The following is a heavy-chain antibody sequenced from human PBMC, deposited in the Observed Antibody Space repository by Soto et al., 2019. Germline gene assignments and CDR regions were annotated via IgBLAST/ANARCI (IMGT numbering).Heavy chain of an antibody. J-gene: IGHJ4*02. Sequence: QVQLVQSGPEVRRPGASVKVSCRASGYTFIDFYMHWLRQAPGQGPEWMGWINLNSGDTNYAQNFKDGVTMTRDTSIPTAYLELSRLRSDDTAIYYWARNGPGSRGRYFDHWGQGTLVTASS. CDR1: GYTFIDFY. V-gene: IGHV1-2*02. D-gene: IGHD2-8*01. CDR2: INLNSGDT. CDR3: ARNGPGSRGRYFDH.